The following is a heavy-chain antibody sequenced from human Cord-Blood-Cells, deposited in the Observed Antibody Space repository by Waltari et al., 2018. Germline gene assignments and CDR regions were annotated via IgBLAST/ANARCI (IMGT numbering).Heavy chain of an antibody. D-gene: IGHD5-12*01. CDR3: ARGGRGYSGYDSSHFDY. Sequence: QVQLVQSGAEVKKPGSSVKVSCKASGGTFSSYAISWVRQAPGQGLEGMGGIIPIFGTANYAQKFQGRVTITADESTSTAYMELSSLRSEDTAVYYCARGGRGYSGYDSSHFDYWGQGTLVTVSS. J-gene: IGHJ4*02. V-gene: IGHV1-69*01. CDR2: IIPIFGTA. CDR1: GGTFSSYA.